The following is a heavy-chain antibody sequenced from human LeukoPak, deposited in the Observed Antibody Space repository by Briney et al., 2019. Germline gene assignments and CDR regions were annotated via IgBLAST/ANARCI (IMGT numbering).Heavy chain of an antibody. V-gene: IGHV4-38-2*01. J-gene: IGHJ4*02. CDR2: IYYGGST. D-gene: IGHD1-26*01. CDR1: GYSISTGYY. CDR3: AIQSGATDY. Sequence: SETLSLTCAVSGYSISTGYYWAWIRQPPGKGLEWITTIYYGGSTYYNPSLKSRVTISADTSRNQFSLNLRSVTAADTAVYYCAIQSGATDYWGQGTLVTVSS.